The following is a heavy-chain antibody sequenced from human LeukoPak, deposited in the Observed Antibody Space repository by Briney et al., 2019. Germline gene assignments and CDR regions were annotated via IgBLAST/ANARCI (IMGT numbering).Heavy chain of an antibody. CDR3: ARDRPGRYCSNTSCYTASPFDP. CDR1: GGTFSSYA. Sequence: ASVKVSCKASGGTFSSYAISWVRQAPGQGLEWMGGIIPIFGTANYAQKFPGRVTITADESTSTAYLELSSLRSEDTAVYYCARDRPGRYCSNTSCYTASPFDPWGQGTLVIVSS. J-gene: IGHJ5*02. V-gene: IGHV1-69*13. CDR2: IIPIFGTA. D-gene: IGHD2-2*02.